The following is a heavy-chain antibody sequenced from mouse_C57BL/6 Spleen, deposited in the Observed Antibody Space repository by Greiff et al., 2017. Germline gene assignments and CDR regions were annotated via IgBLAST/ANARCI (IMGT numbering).Heavy chain of an antibody. V-gene: IGHV5-16*01. D-gene: IGHD3-3*01. J-gene: IGHJ3*01. CDR1: GFTFSDYY. Sequence: EVQRVESEGGLVQPGSSMKLSCTASGFTFSDYYMAWVRQVPEKGLEWVANINYDGSSTYYLDSLKSRFIISRDNAKNILYLQMSSLKSEDTATYYCARDGGAGAAAWFAYWGQGTLVTVSA. CDR2: INYDGSST. CDR3: ARDGGAGAAAWFAY.